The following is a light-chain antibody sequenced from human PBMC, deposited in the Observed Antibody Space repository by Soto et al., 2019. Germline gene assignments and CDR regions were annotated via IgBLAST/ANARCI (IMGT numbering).Light chain of an antibody. CDR2: GNS. CDR1: SSNIGAGYD. CDR3: QSYDSSLSVV. V-gene: IGLV1-40*01. J-gene: IGLJ2*01. Sequence: QAVLTQPPSVSGAPGQRVTISCTGISSNIGAGYDVHWYQQLPGTAPKLLIYGNSNRPSGVPDRFSGSKSGTSASLAITGLQAEDDADYYCQSYDSSLSVVFGGGTKLTVL.